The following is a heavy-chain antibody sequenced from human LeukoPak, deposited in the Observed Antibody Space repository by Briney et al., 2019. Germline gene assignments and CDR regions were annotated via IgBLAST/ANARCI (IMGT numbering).Heavy chain of an antibody. V-gene: IGHV4-59*08. J-gene: IGHJ4*02. CDR1: GASISSYY. Sequence: PSETLSLTCTVSGASISSYYWTWIRQPPGKGLEWIGYIHYSGDTKCNPSLKGRVTISVDTSKNQVSLQLNSVTAADTAVYYCAGYCGGGSCADSWGQGTLVTVSS. CDR3: AGYCGGGSCADS. CDR2: IHYSGDT. D-gene: IGHD2-15*01.